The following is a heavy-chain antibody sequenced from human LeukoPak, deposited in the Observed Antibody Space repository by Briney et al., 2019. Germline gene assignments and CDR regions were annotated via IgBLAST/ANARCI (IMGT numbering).Heavy chain of an antibody. J-gene: IGHJ4*02. CDR3: ARRIYYYDRRFDY. CDR2: INHSGST. CDR1: GGSISSYY. D-gene: IGHD3-22*01. V-gene: IGHV4-34*01. Sequence: PSETLSLTCTVSGGSISSYYWSWIRQPPGKGLEWIGEINHSGSTNYNPSLKSRVTISVDTSKNQFSLKLSSVTAADTAVYYCARRIYYYDRRFDYWGQGTLVTVSS.